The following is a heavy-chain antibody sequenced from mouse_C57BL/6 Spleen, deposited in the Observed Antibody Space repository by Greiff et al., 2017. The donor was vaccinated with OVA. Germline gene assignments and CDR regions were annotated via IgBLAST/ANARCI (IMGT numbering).Heavy chain of an antibody. J-gene: IGHJ2*01. CDR3: TRGYYGRGYYFDY. Sequence: QVQLQQSGAELVRPGASVTLSCKASGYTFTDYEMPWVKQTPVHGLEWIGAIDPETGGTAYNQKFKGKAILTADKSSSTAYMGLRSLTSEDSAVYYCTRGYYGRGYYFDYWGQGTTLTVSS. V-gene: IGHV1-15*01. CDR2: IDPETGGT. D-gene: IGHD1-1*01. CDR1: GYTFTDYE.